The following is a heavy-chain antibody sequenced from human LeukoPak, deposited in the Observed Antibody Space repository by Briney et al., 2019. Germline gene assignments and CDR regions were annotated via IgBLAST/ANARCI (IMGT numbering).Heavy chain of an antibody. V-gene: IGHV3-48*01. CDR1: GFTFSSYS. CDR2: ISSSSSTI. Sequence: GGSLRLSCAASGFTFSSYSMNWVRQAPGKGLEWVSYISSSSSTIYYADSVKGRFTISRDNAKNSLYLQMNSLRAEDTAVYYCAKSGQLGDPHYWGQGTLVTVSS. J-gene: IGHJ4*02. D-gene: IGHD6-6*01. CDR3: AKSGQLGDPHY.